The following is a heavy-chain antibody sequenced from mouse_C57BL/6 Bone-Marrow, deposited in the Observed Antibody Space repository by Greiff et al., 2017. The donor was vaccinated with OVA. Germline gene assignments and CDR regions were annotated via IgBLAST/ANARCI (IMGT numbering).Heavy chain of an antibody. CDR1: GFTFSDYG. CDR3: ARGDYGHWYFDV. J-gene: IGHJ1*03. D-gene: IGHD1-1*01. CDR2: ISSGSSTI. V-gene: IGHV5-17*01. Sequence: VQLKESGGGLVKPGASLKLSCAASGFTFSDYGMHWVRQAPEKGLEWVAYISSGSSTIYYADTVKGRFTISRDNAKNTLFLQMTSLRSEDTAMYYCARGDYGHWYFDVWGTGTTVTVSS.